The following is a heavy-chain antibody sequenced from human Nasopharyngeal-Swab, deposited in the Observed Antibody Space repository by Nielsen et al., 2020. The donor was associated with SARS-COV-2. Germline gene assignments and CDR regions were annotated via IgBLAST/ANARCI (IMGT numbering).Heavy chain of an antibody. CDR2: ISADSGRT. D-gene: IGHD3-10*01. Sequence: WVRQAPGQGLEWMGWISADSGRTTYAQKLQGRVTLTKVTPTSTAYMDLRDLRSDDTAVYYCARGYGAAFDYWGQGTLVTVSS. CDR3: ARGYGAAFDY. J-gene: IGHJ4*02. V-gene: IGHV1-18*01.